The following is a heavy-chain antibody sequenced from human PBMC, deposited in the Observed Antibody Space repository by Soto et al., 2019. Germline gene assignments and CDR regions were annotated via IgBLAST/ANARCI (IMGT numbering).Heavy chain of an antibody. D-gene: IGHD3-22*01. CDR1: GFTFSSND. V-gene: IGHV3-53*01. CDR3: ATRPLLPGAP. Sequence: EVQLVESGGGLIQPGGSLRLSCAASGFTFSSNDMNWVRQAPGKGLEWVSLIYSGGSTYYADSVKGRFTISRDNSKNTLYLPMSSLSAEDTAVYYCATRPLLPGAPWGQGTMVTVSS. CDR2: IYSGGST. J-gene: IGHJ3*01.